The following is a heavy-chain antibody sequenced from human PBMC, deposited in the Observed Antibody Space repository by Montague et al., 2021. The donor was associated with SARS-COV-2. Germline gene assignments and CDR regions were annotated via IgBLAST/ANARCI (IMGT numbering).Heavy chain of an antibody. Sequence: SLRLSCAASGFTFSSYAMHWVRQAPGKGLEWVAVITYDGSNKYYADSVKGRFTISRDNSKNTLYLQMNSLRAEDTAVYYCARDHLNRRGADGLLTIFGVVTSSYFDSWGQGTLVTVSS. CDR1: GFTFSSYA. V-gene: IGHV3-30*04. D-gene: IGHD3-3*01. CDR2: ITYDGSNK. J-gene: IGHJ4*02. CDR3: ARDHLNRRGADGLLTIFGVVTSSYFDS.